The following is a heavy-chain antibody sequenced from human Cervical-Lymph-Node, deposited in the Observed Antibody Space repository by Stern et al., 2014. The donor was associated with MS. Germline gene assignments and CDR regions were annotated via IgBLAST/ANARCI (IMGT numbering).Heavy chain of an antibody. J-gene: IGHJ6*02. CDR1: GFTFSDYG. CDR3: AKVRGTAATSYFYGMDV. V-gene: IGHV3-30*18. Sequence: VQLVESGGGVVQPGRSLRLSCAASGFTFSDYGIHWVRPAPGKGLEWVAVISYDGSNKDYADSVKGRFTISRENSKNTLYLQMNSLRAEDTAVYYCAKVRGTAATSYFYGMDVWGQGTTVSVSS. CDR2: ISYDGSNK. D-gene: IGHD6-13*01.